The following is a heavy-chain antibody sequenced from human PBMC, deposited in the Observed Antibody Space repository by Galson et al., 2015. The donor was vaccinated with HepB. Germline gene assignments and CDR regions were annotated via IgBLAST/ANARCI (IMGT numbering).Heavy chain of an antibody. D-gene: IGHD6-19*01. CDR2: ITYDGSDQ. J-gene: IGHJ4*02. CDR3: AKREARNSGPFDL. Sequence: SLRLSCAASGFTFSSYGMHWVRQAPGKGLEWVTYITYDGSDQNYARSVKGRFTISRDNSKSMLYLQMDSLRAEDTAVYYCAKREARNSGPFDLWGQGALVTVSS. CDR1: GFTFSSYG. V-gene: IGHV3-30*18.